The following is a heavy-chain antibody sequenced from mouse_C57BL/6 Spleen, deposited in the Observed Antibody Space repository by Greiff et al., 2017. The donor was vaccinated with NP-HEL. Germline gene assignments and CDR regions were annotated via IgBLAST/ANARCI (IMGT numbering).Heavy chain of an antibody. J-gene: IGHJ4*01. CDR3: ARSDGNYANYAMDY. Sequence: VQLQQPGAELVMPGASVKLSCKASGYTFTSYWMHWVKQRPGQGLEWIGEIDPSDSYTNYNQKFKGKSTLTVDKSSSTAYMQLSSLTSEDSAVYCCARSDGNYANYAMDYWGQGTSVTVSS. D-gene: IGHD2-1*01. CDR1: GYTFTSYW. CDR2: IDPSDSYT. V-gene: IGHV1-69*01.